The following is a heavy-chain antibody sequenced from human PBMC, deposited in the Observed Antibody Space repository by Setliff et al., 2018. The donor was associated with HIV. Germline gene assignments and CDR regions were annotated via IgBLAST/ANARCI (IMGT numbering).Heavy chain of an antibody. V-gene: IGHV4-61*02. CDR1: GGSTSSDSYY. Sequence: PSETLSLTCIVSGGSTSSDSYYWSWIRQPAGKGLEYIGRIHISGVSNYNPSLASLLTISVDTSKNQISLKLSSVTAADTAVYYCARDNPDYYGSGSHRYYAMDVWGQGTTVTVSS. CDR2: IHISGVS. D-gene: IGHD3-10*01. CDR3: ARDNPDYYGSGSHRYYAMDV. J-gene: IGHJ6*02.